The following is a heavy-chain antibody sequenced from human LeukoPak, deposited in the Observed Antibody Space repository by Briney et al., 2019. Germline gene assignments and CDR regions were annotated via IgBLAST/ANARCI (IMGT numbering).Heavy chain of an antibody. V-gene: IGHV3-64*01. CDR1: GFTFSSYA. J-gene: IGHJ4*02. CDR3: ARTGYSSSWYENPGDY. Sequence: PGGSLRLSCAASGFTFSSYAMHWVRQAPGKGLEYVSAISSNGGSTYYASSVKGRFTISRDNSKNTLYLQMGSLRAEDMAVYYCARTGYSSSWYENPGDYWGQGTLVTVSS. D-gene: IGHD6-13*01. CDR2: ISSNGGST.